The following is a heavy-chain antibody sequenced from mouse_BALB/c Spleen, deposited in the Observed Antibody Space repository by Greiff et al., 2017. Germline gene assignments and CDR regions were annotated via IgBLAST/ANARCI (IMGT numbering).Heavy chain of an antibody. J-gene: IGHJ2*01. V-gene: IGHV5-6*01. CDR2: ISSGGSYT. D-gene: IGHD2-4*01. CDR1: GFTFSSYG. CDR3: ARLYYDYDIDY. Sequence: DVHLVESGGDLVKPGGSLKLSCAASGFTFSSYGMSWVRQTPDKRLEWVATISSGGSYTYYPDSVKGRFTISRDNAKNTLYLQMSSLKSEDTAMYYCARLYYDYDIDYWGQGTTLTVSS.